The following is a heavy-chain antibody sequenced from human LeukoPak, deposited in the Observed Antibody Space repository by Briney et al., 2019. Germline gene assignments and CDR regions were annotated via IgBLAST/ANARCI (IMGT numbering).Heavy chain of an antibody. CDR3: ARDQIVGATQFDY. J-gene: IGHJ4*02. CDR1: GYSISSGYY. V-gene: IGHV4-38-2*02. D-gene: IGHD1-26*01. Sequence: SETLSLACTVSGYSISSGYYWGWIRQPPGKGLEWIGSIYHSGSTYYNPSLKSRVTISVDTSKNQFSLKLSSVTAADTAVYYCARDQIVGATQFDYWGQGTLVTVSS. CDR2: IYHSGST.